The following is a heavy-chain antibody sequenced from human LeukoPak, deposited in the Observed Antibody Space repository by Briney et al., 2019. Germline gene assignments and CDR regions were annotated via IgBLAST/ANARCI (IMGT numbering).Heavy chain of an antibody. D-gene: IGHD6-13*01. CDR3: GGAGWALIAAGGRGDYYYYSGMDV. Sequence: SETLSLTCTVSGGSISSYYWSWIRQPPGKGLEWIGYIYYSGSTNYNPSLKSRVTISVDTSKNQFSLKLSSVTAADPAVYYCGGAGWALIAAGGRGDYYYYSGMDVGAQGTTVPVPS. J-gene: IGHJ6*02. CDR1: GGSISSYY. CDR2: IYYSGST. V-gene: IGHV4-59*01.